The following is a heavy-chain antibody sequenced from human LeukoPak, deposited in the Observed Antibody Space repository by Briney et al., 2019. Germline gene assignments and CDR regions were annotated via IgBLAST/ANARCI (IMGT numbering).Heavy chain of an antibody. CDR2: ICTASDT. D-gene: IGHD1-1*01. CDR3: ARGPPRGKYYYMDV. V-gene: IGHV3-13*01. CDR1: GFTFSSFD. Sequence: GGSLRLSCAASGFTFSSFDMHWVRQPPGQGLEWVSTICTASDTYYPGPVEGRFTLSRDNAKNSLYLQMNSLTAGDTAVYYCARGPPRGKYYYMDVWGKGTTVTVSS. J-gene: IGHJ6*03.